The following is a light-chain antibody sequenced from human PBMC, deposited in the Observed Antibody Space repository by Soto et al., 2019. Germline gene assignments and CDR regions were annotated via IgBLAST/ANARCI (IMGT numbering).Light chain of an antibody. CDR3: CSYAGSRTFV. CDR1: SSDVGAYNL. V-gene: IGLV2-23*01. J-gene: IGLJ3*02. CDR2: EGT. Sequence: QSVLTQPASVSGSPGQSITVSCTGTSSDVGAYNLVSWYQQHPGKAPRLIIYEGTKRPSGISHRFSGSKSDNTASLTISGLRAEDEAHYHCCSYAGSRTFVFGEGTQLTVL.